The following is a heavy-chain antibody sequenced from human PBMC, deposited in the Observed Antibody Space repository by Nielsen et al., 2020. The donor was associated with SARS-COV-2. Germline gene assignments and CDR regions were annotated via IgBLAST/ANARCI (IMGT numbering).Heavy chain of an antibody. Sequence: GGSLRLSCAASGFTFSSYGMHWVRQAPGKGLEWVAVISYDGSNKYYADSVKGRFTISRDNSKNTLYLQMNSLRAEDTAVYYCAKVRERAAAGRNSRIAVASTSGMDVWGKGTTVTVSS. CDR2: ISYDGSNK. V-gene: IGHV3-30*18. CDR3: AKVRERAAAGRNSRIAVASTSGMDV. D-gene: IGHD6-19*01. CDR1: GFTFSSYG. J-gene: IGHJ6*03.